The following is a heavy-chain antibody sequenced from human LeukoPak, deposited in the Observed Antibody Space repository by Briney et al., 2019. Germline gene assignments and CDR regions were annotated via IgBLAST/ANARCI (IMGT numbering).Heavy chain of an antibody. J-gene: IGHJ4*02. V-gene: IGHV3-48*02. CDR1: GFTFSSYS. Sequence: GGSLRLSCAAAGFTFSSYSMNWVRHAPGKGPQWVSYISSSSSAIYYADSVRGRFTNSRDNAKNSLYLQMNSLRDEDTAVYYCARDGEMATNPYYFDYWGQGTLVTVSS. CDR2: ISSSSSAI. CDR3: ARDGEMATNPYYFDY. D-gene: IGHD5-24*01.